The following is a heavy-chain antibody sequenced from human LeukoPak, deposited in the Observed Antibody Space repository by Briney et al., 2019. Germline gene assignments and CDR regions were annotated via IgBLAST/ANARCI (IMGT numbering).Heavy chain of an antibody. CDR2: ITRRGNTI. V-gene: IGHV3-48*01. J-gene: IGHJ4*02. CDR3: ARGGYTVRGVLITPHFDS. Sequence: GGSLRLSCAASGFTFISHSMNWVRQAPGKGLEWVSSITRRGNTIYSADSVRGRFTISRDNAKSSLYLQMNSLRAEDTAVYYCARGGYTVRGVLITPHFDSWGQGTLVTVSS. D-gene: IGHD3-10*01. CDR1: GFTFISHS.